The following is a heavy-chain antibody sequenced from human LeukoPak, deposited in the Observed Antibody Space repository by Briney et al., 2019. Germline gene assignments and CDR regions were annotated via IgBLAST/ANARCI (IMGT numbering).Heavy chain of an antibody. D-gene: IGHD6-6*01. CDR1: GFTFSSYW. V-gene: IGHV3-7*01. CDR2: IKQDGSEK. Sequence: GGSLRPSCAASGFTFSSYWMSWVRQAPGKGLEWVANIKQDGSEKYYVDSVKGRFTISRDNAKNSLYLQMNSLRAEDTAVYYCARMGEYSSSSYFDYWGQGTLVTVSS. CDR3: ARMGEYSSSSYFDY. J-gene: IGHJ4*02.